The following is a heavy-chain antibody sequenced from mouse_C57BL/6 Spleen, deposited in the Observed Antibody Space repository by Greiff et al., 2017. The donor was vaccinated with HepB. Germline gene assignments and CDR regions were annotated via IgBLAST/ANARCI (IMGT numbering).Heavy chain of an antibody. V-gene: IGHV1-42*01. D-gene: IGHD2-4*01. J-gene: IGHJ3*01. CDR1: GYSFTGYY. CDR2: INPSTGGT. CDR3: ARDYDVRFAY. Sequence: EVQLQQSGPELVKPGASVKISCKASGYSFTGYYMNWVKQSPEKSLEWIGEINPSTGGTTYNQKFKAKATLTVDKSSSTAYMQLKSLTSEDSAVYYCARDYDVRFAYWGQGTLVTVSA.